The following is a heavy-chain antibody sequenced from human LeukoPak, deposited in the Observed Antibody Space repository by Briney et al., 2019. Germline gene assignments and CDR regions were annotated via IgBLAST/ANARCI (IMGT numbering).Heavy chain of an antibody. V-gene: IGHV3-7*01. CDR1: GFTFSSYW. CDR2: IKQDGSEK. Sequence: AGGSLRLSCAASGFTFSSYWMSWVRQAPGKGLEWVANIKQDGSEKYYVDSVKGRFTISRDNAKNSLYLQMNSLRAEDTAVYYCARGTVPPRLYYYDSSGYLGDFDYWGQGTLVTVSS. J-gene: IGHJ4*02. CDR3: ARGTVPPRLYYYDSSGYLGDFDY. D-gene: IGHD3-22*01.